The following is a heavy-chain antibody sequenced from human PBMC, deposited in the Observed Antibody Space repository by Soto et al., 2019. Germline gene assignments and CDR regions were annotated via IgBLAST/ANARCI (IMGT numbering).Heavy chain of an antibody. CDR1: GGSISSYY. CDR3: ARYIVPSMRWFDP. D-gene: IGHD2-2*01. V-gene: IGHV4-59*08. J-gene: IGHJ5*02. Sequence: SETLSLTCTVSGGSISSYYWSWIRQPPGKGLEWIGYIYYSGSTNYNPSLKSRVTISVDTSKNQFSLKLSSVTAADTAVYYCARYIVPSMRWFDPWGQGTLVTVSS. CDR2: IYYSGST.